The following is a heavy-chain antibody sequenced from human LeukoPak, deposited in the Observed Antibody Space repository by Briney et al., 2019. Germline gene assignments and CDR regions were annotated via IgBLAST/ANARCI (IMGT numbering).Heavy chain of an antibody. CDR1: GGSISSGSYY. CDR2: IYTSGST. J-gene: IGHJ6*03. CDR3: ARVRGAYYYYYTGV. V-gene: IGHV4-61*02. Sequence: SQTLSLTCTVSGGSISSGSYYWSWIRQPAGKGLEWIGRIYTSGSTNYNPSLKSRVTISVDTSKNQFSLKLSSVTAADTAVYYCARVRGAYYYYYTGVWGKGTTVTVSS. D-gene: IGHD3-10*01.